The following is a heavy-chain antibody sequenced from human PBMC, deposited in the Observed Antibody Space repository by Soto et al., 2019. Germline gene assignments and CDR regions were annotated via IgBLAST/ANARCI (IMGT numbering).Heavy chain of an antibody. CDR2: IWYDGSIR. D-gene: IGHD4-17*01. J-gene: IGHJ4*02. Sequence: QVQLVESGGGGVQPGRSLRLSCAASGFTFSDYGMYWVRQAPGKGLEWVAMIWYDGSIRYYEDSVKGRFTISRDNSNNTLCLQMNRPRVEDTAVYYCAMVWVCDYLNYFDYWGQGILVTVSS. CDR1: GFTFSDYG. CDR3: AMVWVCDYLNYFDY. V-gene: IGHV3-33*01.